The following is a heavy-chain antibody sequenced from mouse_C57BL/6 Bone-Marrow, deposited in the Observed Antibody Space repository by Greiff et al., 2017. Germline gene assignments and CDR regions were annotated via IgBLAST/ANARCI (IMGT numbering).Heavy chain of an antibody. D-gene: IGHD1-1*01. CDR3: ARYYYGGDYFDY. V-gene: IGHV1-20*01. J-gene: IGHJ2*01. Sequence: VQLQQSGPELVKPGDSVKISCKASGYSFTGYFMNWVMQSHGKSLEWIGRINPYNGDTFYNQKFKGKATLTVDKSSSTAHMELRSLTSEDSAVYYCARYYYGGDYFDYWGQGTTLTVSS. CDR1: GYSFTGYF. CDR2: INPYNGDT.